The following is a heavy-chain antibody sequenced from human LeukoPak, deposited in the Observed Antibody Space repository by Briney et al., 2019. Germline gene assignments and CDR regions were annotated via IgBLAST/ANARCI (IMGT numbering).Heavy chain of an antibody. V-gene: IGHV1-2*02. D-gene: IGHD2/OR15-2a*01. Sequence: ASLKVSCKASRYAFTDLYMHWVRQVPGQGLEWMGFIKPEIGFTNYAEKFQDRVTISTDTSITTVYMELSRLGSGDTALYSCSTEDKYCKTTACYDYWGQGTLVTVSS. CDR2: IKPEIGFT. CDR1: RYAFTDLY. CDR3: STEDKYCKTTACYDY. J-gene: IGHJ4*02.